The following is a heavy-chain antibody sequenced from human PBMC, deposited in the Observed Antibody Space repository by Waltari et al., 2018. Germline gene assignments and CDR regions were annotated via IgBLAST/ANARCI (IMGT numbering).Heavy chain of an antibody. CDR1: GGSISSHY. CDR3: ARDGVIAAARGDYGMDV. CDR2: IYYSGGT. D-gene: IGHD6-13*01. Sequence: QVQLQESGPGLVKPSETLSLTCTVSGGSISSHYWSWIRQPPGKGLEWIGYIYYSGGTNYNPSLKSRVTISVDTSKNQFSLKLSSVTAADTAVYYCARDGVIAAARGDYGMDVWGQGTTVTVSS. J-gene: IGHJ6*02. V-gene: IGHV4-59*11.